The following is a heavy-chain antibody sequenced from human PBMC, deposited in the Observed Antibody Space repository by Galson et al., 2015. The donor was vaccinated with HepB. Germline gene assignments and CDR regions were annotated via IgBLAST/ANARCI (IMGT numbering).Heavy chain of an antibody. CDR3: ATAPYYDSSGYYASGDY. J-gene: IGHJ4*02. CDR2: IYPGDSDT. Sequence: KVSCKASGGTFSSYTISWVRQMPGKGLEWMGIIYPGDSDTRYSPSFQGQVTISADKSISTAYLQWSSLKASDTAMYYCATAPYYDSSGYYASGDYWGQGTLVTVSS. V-gene: IGHV5-51*01. D-gene: IGHD3-22*01. CDR1: GGTFSSYT.